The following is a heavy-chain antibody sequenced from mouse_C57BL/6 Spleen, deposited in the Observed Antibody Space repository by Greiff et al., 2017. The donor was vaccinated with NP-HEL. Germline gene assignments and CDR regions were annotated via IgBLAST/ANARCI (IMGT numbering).Heavy chain of an antibody. CDR2: IDPETGGT. Sequence: QVQLQQSGAELVRPGASVTLSCKASGYTFTDYEMHWVKQTPVHGLEWIGAIDPETGGTAYNQKFKGKAILTADKSSSTAYMELRSLTSEDSAVYYCTRNELLYYFDYWGQGTTLTVSS. CDR1: GYTFTDYE. J-gene: IGHJ2*01. CDR3: TRNELLYYFDY. V-gene: IGHV1-15*01.